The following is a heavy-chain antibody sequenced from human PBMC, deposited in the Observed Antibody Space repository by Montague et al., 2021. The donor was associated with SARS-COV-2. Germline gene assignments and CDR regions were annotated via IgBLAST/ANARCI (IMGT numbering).Heavy chain of an antibody. CDR3: ARADFWSGYLYFDY. D-gene: IGHD3-3*01. Sequence: TLSFTCTVSGGSISSGSYYWSWIRQPAGKGLEWIGRIYTSGSTNYNPSLKSRVTISVDTSKNQFSLKLSSVTAADTAVYYCARADFWSGYLYFDYWGQGTLVTVSS. CDR1: GGSISSGSYY. V-gene: IGHV4-61*02. J-gene: IGHJ4*02. CDR2: IYTSGST.